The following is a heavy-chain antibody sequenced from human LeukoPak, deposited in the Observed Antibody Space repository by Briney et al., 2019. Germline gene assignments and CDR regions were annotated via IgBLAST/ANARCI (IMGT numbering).Heavy chain of an antibody. CDR1: GYTFTSYD. J-gene: IGHJ5*02. CDR3: ARWTSAYYDILTGYFSPNWFDP. D-gene: IGHD3-9*01. CDR2: MNPNSGNT. Sequence: ASVKVSCKASGYTFTSYDINWVRQATGQGLEWMGWMNPNSGNTGYAQKFQGRVTMTRNTSISTAYMELSSLRSEDTAVYYCARWTSAYYDILTGYFSPNWFDPWGQGTLVTVSS. V-gene: IGHV1-8*01.